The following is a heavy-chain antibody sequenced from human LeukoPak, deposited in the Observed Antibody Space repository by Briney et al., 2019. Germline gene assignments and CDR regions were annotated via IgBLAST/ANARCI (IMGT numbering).Heavy chain of an antibody. J-gene: IGHJ5*02. CDR2: VXGSGGNT. Sequence: GGSLRLSCAASGFTFTNYAMTWVRQAPGKGLEWVSTVXGSGGNTYYADSVKGRFSISRDSSKNTLFLQMISLRAEDTAVYYCARDAYSGYDHGDNWFDPWGQGTLVTVSS. CDR1: GFTFTNYA. V-gene: IGHV3-23*01. CDR3: ARDAYSGYDHGDNWFDP. D-gene: IGHD5-12*01.